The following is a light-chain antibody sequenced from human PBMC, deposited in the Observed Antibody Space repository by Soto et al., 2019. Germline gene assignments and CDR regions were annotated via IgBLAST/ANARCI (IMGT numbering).Light chain of an antibody. CDR1: QSIRGS. CDR2: DAS. V-gene: IGKV3-15*01. CDR3: QQYNKWPLS. J-gene: IGKJ4*01. Sequence: EIVMTQSPDTLSVSPGERATLSCRASQSIRGSLAWYQQKPGQAPRLLIYDASTGATGIPDRFSASGSGTEFTLTISSLQSEDFAVYSCQQYNKWPLSFGGGTKVELK.